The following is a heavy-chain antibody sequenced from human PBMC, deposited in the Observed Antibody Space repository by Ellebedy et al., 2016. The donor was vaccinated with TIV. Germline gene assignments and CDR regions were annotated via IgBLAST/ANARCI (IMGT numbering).Heavy chain of an antibody. V-gene: IGHV1-8*02. CDR1: GYTFTSFD. CDR2: MNPNRGST. Sequence: ASVKVSCKASGYTFTSFDINWVRQASGQGLEWMGWMNPNRGSTGYAQRFQGRVTMTRNTSIRTAYMELTSLRSEDTAVYYCARATWGGFDIWGQGTGVTVSS. CDR3: ARATWGGFDI. D-gene: IGHD7-27*01. J-gene: IGHJ3*02.